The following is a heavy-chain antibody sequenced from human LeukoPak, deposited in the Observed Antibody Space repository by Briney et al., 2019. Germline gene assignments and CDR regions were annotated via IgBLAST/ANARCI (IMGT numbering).Heavy chain of an antibody. CDR3: ARHELGMVYAIVY. J-gene: IGHJ4*02. CDR2: IYPGDSAP. CDR1: GYSFTSYW. V-gene: IGHV5-51*01. D-gene: IGHD2-8*01. Sequence: GESLHISCKGSGYSFTSYWICWVRQMPGKVVECMGIIYPGDSAPSYSPSFQRQVTTSADKSISTAYLQRSRLKASDTAMYYCARHELGMVYAIVYWGQGTLVTVSS.